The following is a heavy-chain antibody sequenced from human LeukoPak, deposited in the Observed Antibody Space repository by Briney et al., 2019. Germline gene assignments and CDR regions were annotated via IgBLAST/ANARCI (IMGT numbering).Heavy chain of an antibody. V-gene: IGHV3-11*01. CDR1: GFSFSDYY. Sequence: PGGSLRLSCLASGFSFSDYYMSWIRQAPGEGLEWVSYMSSSGSVIYYADSVKGRFNISRDNAKNSLYLQMNNLRVEDTAMYYCARSRSGQYWGQGTLVTVSS. D-gene: IGHD3-3*01. CDR2: MSSSGSVI. J-gene: IGHJ4*02. CDR3: ARSRSGQY.